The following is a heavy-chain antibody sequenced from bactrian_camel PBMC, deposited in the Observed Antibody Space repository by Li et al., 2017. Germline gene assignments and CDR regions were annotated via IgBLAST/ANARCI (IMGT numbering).Heavy chain of an antibody. CDR2: IDGIGGT. J-gene: IGHJ6*01. CDR3: ATYGRGMGRPMRWRSLVSDFGY. D-gene: IGHD2*01. V-gene: IGHV3S53*01. CDR1: GSTRSRLC. Sequence: HVQLVESGGGSVQAGGSLRLSCAASGSTRSRLCMAWFRLGPGKKREGVAAIDGIGGTSYADSVKGRFTISQDSAKNTVYLQMNSLQSEDTAMYYCATYGRGMGRPMRWRSLVSDFGYWGQGTQVTVS.